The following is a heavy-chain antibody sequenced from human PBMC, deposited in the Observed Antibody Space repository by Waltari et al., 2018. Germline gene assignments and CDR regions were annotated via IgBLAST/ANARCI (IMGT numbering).Heavy chain of an antibody. J-gene: IGHJ6*03. Sequence: QVQLVQSGAEVKKPGSSVKVSCKASGGTFSSYAISWVRQAPGHGLEWMGGIIPILGIANYAQKFQGRVTITADESTSTAYMELSSLRSEDTAVYYCAREVSGSSRYYYYYYMDVWGKGTTVTVSS. D-gene: IGHD1-26*01. CDR3: AREVSGSSRYYYYYYMDV. CDR1: GGTFSSYA. V-gene: IGHV1-69*04. CDR2: IIPILGIA.